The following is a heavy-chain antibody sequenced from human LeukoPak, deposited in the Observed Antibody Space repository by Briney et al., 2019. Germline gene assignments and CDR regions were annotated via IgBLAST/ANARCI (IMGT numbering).Heavy chain of an antibody. CDR2: ISYDGSNK. CDR1: GFTFSSYA. J-gene: IGHJ4*02. CDR3: AGDVGGYDLSYFDY. V-gene: IGHV3-30-3*01. D-gene: IGHD5-12*01. Sequence: GGSLRLSCAASGFTFSSYAMHWVRQAPGKGLEWVAVISYDGSNKYYADSVKGRFTISRDNSKNTLYLQMNSLRAEDTAVYYCAGDVGGYDLSYFDYWGQGTLVTVSS.